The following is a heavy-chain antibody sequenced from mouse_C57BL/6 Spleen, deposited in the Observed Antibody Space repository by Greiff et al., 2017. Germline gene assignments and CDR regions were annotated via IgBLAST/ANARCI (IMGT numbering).Heavy chain of an antibody. D-gene: IGHD1-1*01. Sequence: QVQLQQPGAELVKPGASVKLSCKASGYTFPSYWMHWVKQRPGRGLEWIGRIDPNSGGTKYNEKFKSKATLTVDKPSSTAYMQLSSLTSEDSAVYYCARWGYGSSGRDWYFDVWGTGTTVTVSS. CDR1: GYTFPSYW. CDR2: IDPNSGGT. V-gene: IGHV1-72*01. CDR3: ARWGYGSSGRDWYFDV. J-gene: IGHJ1*03.